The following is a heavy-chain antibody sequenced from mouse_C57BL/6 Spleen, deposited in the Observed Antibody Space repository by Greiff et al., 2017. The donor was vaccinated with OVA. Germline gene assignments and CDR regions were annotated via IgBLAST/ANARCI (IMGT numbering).Heavy chain of an antibody. J-gene: IGHJ4*01. D-gene: IGHD2-4*01. CDR1: GFTFSDYG. CDR2: ISSGSSTI. Sequence: EVKLMESGGGLVKPGGSLKLSCAASGFTFSDYGMHWVRQAPEKGLEWVAYISSGSSTIYYADTVKGRFTISRDNAKNTLFLQMTSLRSEDTAMYYCARREDYDYYAMDYWGQGTSVTVSS. CDR3: ARREDYDYYAMDY. V-gene: IGHV5-17*01.